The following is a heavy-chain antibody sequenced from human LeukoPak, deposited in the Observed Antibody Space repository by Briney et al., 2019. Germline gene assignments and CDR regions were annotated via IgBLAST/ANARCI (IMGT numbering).Heavy chain of an antibody. Sequence: GGSLRLSCAASGFTVSSNYMSWVRQAPGKGLEWVAVIYSGGSTSYADSVKGRCTISRDNSKNTPYLQMNSLSAEHTAVYYCGRDPNGDYIGAFDMWGQGTVVTVSS. V-gene: IGHV3-66*01. CDR2: IYSGGST. CDR3: GRDPNGDYIGAFDM. CDR1: GFTVSSNY. J-gene: IGHJ3*02. D-gene: IGHD4-17*01.